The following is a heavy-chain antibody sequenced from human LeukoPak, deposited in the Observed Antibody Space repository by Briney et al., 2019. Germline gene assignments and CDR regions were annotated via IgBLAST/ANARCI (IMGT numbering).Heavy chain of an antibody. Sequence: KPGGSLRLSCAASGFTFSSYSMNWVRQAPGKGLEWVSSISSSSSYIYYADSVKGRFTISRDNAKNSLYLQMNSLRAEDTAVYYCAREFQYYDFWSGYYLSDPWGQGTLVTVSS. D-gene: IGHD3-3*01. CDR2: ISSSSSYI. CDR1: GFTFSSYS. CDR3: AREFQYYDFWSGYYLSDP. J-gene: IGHJ5*02. V-gene: IGHV3-21*01.